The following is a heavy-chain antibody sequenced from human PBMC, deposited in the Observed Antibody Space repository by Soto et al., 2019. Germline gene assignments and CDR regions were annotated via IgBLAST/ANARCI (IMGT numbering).Heavy chain of an antibody. J-gene: IGHJ4*02. D-gene: IGHD4-17*01. CDR1: GGTFSSYT. V-gene: IGHV1-69*02. CDR3: ASSYGDYSVGY. CDR2: IIPILGIA. Sequence: QVQLVQSGAEVKKPGSSVKVSCKASGGTFSSYTISLVRQAPGQGLEWMGRIIPILGIANYAQKFQGRVTINADKSTSTAYMELSSLRSEDTAVYYCASSYGDYSVGYWGQGTLVTVAA.